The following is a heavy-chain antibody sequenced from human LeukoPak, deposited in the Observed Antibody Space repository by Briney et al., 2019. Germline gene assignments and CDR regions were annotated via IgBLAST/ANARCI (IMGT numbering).Heavy chain of an antibody. CDR1: GFNVNSYY. D-gene: IGHD6-19*01. V-gene: IGHV3-53*01. CDR2: LSSGDNT. Sequence: GGSLRLSCAASGFNVNSYYMSWVRQAPGRGLEWVSALSSGDNTHYADSVNGRFTISRDNSKNTLYLQLNSLTAEDTAVYYCTRVSQQWLAHFDYWGQGTLVTVSS. J-gene: IGHJ4*02. CDR3: TRVSQQWLAHFDY.